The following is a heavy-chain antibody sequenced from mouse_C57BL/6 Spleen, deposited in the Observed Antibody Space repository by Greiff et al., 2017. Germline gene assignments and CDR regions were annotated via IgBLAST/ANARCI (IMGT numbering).Heavy chain of an antibody. Sequence: VQLQQPGAELVMPGASVKLSCKASGYTFTSYWMHWVKQRPGQGLEWIGEIDPSDSYTNYNQKFKGKSTLTVDKSSSTAYMQLSSLTSEDSAVYYCARRDLGRGFDYWGQGTTLTVSS. CDR2: IDPSDSYT. V-gene: IGHV1-69*01. CDR3: ARRDLGRGFDY. CDR1: GYTFTSYW. D-gene: IGHD4-1*01. J-gene: IGHJ2*01.